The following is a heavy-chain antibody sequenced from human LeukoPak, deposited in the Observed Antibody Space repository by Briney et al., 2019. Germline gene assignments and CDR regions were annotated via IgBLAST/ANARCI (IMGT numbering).Heavy chain of an antibody. J-gene: IGHJ4*02. CDR2: ISGSGDKT. CDR3: AKSGDITMIVVVIPEGYYFDY. Sequence: GGTLRLSCAASGFTFSNYGMSWVRQAPGKGLEWVAAISGSGDKTYYADSVKGRFTISRDNSETTLYLQMNSLRAEDTAVYYCAKSGDITMIVVVIPEGYYFDYWGQGTLVTVSS. CDR1: GFTFSNYG. D-gene: IGHD3-22*01. V-gene: IGHV3-23*01.